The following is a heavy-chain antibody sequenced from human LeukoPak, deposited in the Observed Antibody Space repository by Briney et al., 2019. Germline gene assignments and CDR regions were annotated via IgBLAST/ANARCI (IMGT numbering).Heavy chain of an antibody. Sequence: GGSLRLSCAASGFTFSIHWMHWVRQAPGKGLEWVAVISYDGNNKYYGDSVKGRFTISRDNSKNTLYLQMNSLRAEDTAVYYCARPPSSGSYFYYFDYWGQGTLVTVSS. J-gene: IGHJ4*02. CDR2: ISYDGNNK. D-gene: IGHD1-26*01. V-gene: IGHV3-30-3*01. CDR3: ARPPSSGSYFYYFDY. CDR1: GFTFSIHW.